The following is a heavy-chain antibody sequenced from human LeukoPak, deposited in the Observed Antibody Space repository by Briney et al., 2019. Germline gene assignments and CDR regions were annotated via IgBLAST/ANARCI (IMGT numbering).Heavy chain of an antibody. CDR3: ARGRCSSRSCYLFDY. Sequence: ASVNLCCTAAASTLTVYYMHWSWLPPGPGLEWMWWINPNSGGTSYAQKFQGRVTMTRDTSISTAYMELSRLRSDDTAVYYCARGRCSSRSCYLFDYWGQGTLVTVSS. V-gene: IGHV1-2*02. CDR2: INPNSGGT. D-gene: IGHD2-2*01. J-gene: IGHJ4*02. CDR1: ASTLTVYY.